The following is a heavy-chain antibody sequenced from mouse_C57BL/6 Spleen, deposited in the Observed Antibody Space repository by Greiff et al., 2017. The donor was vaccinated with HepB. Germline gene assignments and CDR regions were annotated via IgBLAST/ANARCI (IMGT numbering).Heavy chain of an antibody. CDR3: ARFPLPITTDWYFDV. D-gene: IGHD1-1*01. CDR2: IYPGDGDT. J-gene: IGHJ1*03. V-gene: IGHV1-82*01. Sequence: VKLQESGPELVKPGASVKISCKASGYAFSSSWMNCVKQRPGKGLEWIGRIYPGDGDTNYNGKFKGKATLTADKSSSTAYMQLSSLTSEDSAVYFCARFPLPITTDWYFDVWGTGTTVTVSS. CDR1: GYAFSSSW.